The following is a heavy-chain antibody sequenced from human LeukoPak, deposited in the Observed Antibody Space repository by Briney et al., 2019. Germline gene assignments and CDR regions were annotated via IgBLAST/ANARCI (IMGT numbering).Heavy chain of an antibody. Sequence: SQTLSLTCAISGDSVSSNSAVWNWIRQAPSRGLEWLGKTYYRSKWNKGYAISVKSRISINPDTSKNQFTLQLNSVTPEDAAVYYCARGDIAFDYWGQGILVTVSS. J-gene: IGHJ4*02. CDR1: GDSVSSNSAV. CDR3: ARGDIAFDY. V-gene: IGHV6-1*01. CDR2: TYYRSKWNK. D-gene: IGHD3-9*01.